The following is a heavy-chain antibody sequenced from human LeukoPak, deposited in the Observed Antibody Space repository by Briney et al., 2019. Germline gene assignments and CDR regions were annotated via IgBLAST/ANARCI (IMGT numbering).Heavy chain of an antibody. CDR1: GFTFSSYS. D-gene: IGHD6-6*01. J-gene: IGHJ4*02. V-gene: IGHV3-21*01. CDR3: AKSGSSSSYYFDY. Sequence: GGSLRLSCAASGFTFSSYSMNWVRQAPGKGLEWVSSISSGSSYIYYADSVKGRFTISRDNAKNSLYLQMNSLRAEDTAVYYCAKSGSSSSYYFDYWGQGTLVTVSS. CDR2: ISSGSSYI.